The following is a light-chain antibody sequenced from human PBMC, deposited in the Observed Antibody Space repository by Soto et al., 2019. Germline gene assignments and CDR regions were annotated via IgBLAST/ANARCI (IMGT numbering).Light chain of an antibody. CDR1: QTISNY. CDR3: HQTYANPWT. J-gene: IGKJ1*01. V-gene: IGKV1-39*01. CDR2: AAS. Sequence: DIHMPQHPSSLSAFVGARVTITCRAGQTISNYVNWYQKKPGKAPKVLIHAASRVQSGVPSTFSASGSGTDFALTISSLQPEDFATYYCHQTYANPWTFGQGTKVDIK.